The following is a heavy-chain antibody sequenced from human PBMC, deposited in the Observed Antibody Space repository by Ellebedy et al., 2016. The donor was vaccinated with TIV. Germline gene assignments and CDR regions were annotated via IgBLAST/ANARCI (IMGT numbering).Heavy chain of an antibody. CDR3: ARFPSAWYFDL. J-gene: IGHJ2*01. CDR1: GFTFSDSW. Sequence: GGSLRLSXAASGFTFSDSWMSWVRQAPGKGPEWISYISNSGSSIYYANSVKGRFSISRDSAKNSLYLHMNSLRAEDTAVYYCARFPSAWYFDLWGRGTLVTVSS. D-gene: IGHD3-3*01. CDR2: ISNSGSSI. V-gene: IGHV3-11*01.